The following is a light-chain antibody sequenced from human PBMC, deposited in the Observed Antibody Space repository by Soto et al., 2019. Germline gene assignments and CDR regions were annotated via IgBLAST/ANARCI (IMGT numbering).Light chain of an antibody. J-gene: IGKJ1*01. CDR2: KAS. Sequence: DIQMTQSPSTLSASVVDRVTITCRASQSISSRLAWYQQKPGKAPKLLIYKASSLESGVPSRFSGSGSGTEFTLTISSLQPDDFATYYCQHYNSYSEAFGQGTKVDIK. V-gene: IGKV1-5*03. CDR3: QHYNSYSEA. CDR1: QSISSR.